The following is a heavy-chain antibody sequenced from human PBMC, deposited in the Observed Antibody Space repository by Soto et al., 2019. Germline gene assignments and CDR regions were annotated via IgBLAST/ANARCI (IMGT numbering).Heavy chain of an antibody. CDR3: ARRGLYTSSWQGCYFYGRDV. J-gene: IGHJ6*02. D-gene: IGHD6-13*01. Sequence: ASVKVSCKSSGYTFTSYGISWVRQAPGQGLEWMGWISGYNGNTKYAQKHQGRVTLTTDTSTTTAYMELRSLRSDDTAIYYCARRGLYTSSWQGCYFYGRDVWG. V-gene: IGHV1-18*01. CDR2: ISGYNGNT. CDR1: GYTFTSYG.